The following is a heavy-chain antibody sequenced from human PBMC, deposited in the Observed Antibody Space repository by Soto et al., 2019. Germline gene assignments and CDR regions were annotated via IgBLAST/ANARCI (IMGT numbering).Heavy chain of an antibody. CDR2: ISYDGSNK. CDR3: ARDRFPLVPALYYYYGMDV. D-gene: IGHD2-2*01. J-gene: IGHJ6*02. Sequence: QVQLVESGGGVVQPGRSLRLSCAASGFTFSSYAMHWVRQAPGKGLEWVAVISYDGSNKYYADSVKGRFTISRDNSKNTLYLQMNSLRAEDTAVYYCARDRFPLVPALYYYYGMDVWGQGTTVTVSS. V-gene: IGHV3-30-3*01. CDR1: GFTFSSYA.